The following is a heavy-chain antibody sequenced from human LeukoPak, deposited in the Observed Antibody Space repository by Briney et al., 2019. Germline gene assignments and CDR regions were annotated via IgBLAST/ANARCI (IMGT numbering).Heavy chain of an antibody. J-gene: IGHJ4*02. Sequence: GGSLRLSCAASGFTFSNYWISWVRQPPGKGLEWVAQIKADGGEKDHVASVKGRYTISRDNAKNSLYLQMNSLRVEDTAVYYCARGGAARPDFWGQGTLVTVSS. V-gene: IGHV3-7*01. CDR3: ARGGAARPDF. D-gene: IGHD6-6*01. CDR2: IKADGGEK. CDR1: GFTFSNYW.